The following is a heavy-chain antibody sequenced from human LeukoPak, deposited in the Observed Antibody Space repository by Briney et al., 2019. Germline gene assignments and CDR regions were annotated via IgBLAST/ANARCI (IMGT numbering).Heavy chain of an antibody. CDR2: ISGSGGST. D-gene: IGHD3-22*01. J-gene: IGHJ4*02. CDR3: AKSAYYDSSGFYREYYFDY. V-gene: IGHV3-23*01. CDR1: RFTFSNYA. Sequence: GGSLRLSCAASRFTFSNYAMSWVRQAPGKGLEWVSTISGSGGSTYYADSVKGRFTISRDNSKNTLHLKMNSLRAEDTAVYYCAKSAYYDSSGFYREYYFDYWGQGTLVTVSS.